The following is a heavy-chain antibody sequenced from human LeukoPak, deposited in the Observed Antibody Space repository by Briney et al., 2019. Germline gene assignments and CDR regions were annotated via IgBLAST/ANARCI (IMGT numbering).Heavy chain of an antibody. D-gene: IGHD5-12*01. V-gene: IGHV1-69*04. CDR3: ATEPSRSYSFDHLDF. J-gene: IGHJ4*02. Sequence: ASVKVSCKTSGGTFNNYAISWVRQAPGQGLELMGRVVPMFGIRNYPQTFRGRVNITADKATNTVYMELRSLRADDTAIYYCATEPSRSYSFDHLDFWGLGTPVTVSS. CDR1: GGTFNNYA. CDR2: VVPMFGIR.